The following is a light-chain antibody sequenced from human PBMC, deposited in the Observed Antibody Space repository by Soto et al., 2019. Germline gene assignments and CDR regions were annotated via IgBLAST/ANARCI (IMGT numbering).Light chain of an antibody. Sequence: EIVLTQSPGTLSLSPGERATLSCRASQSVSSTYLAWYQQRPGQAPRLLIYGASSRATGIPDRFSGSGSGTDFTLTISRLEPEDFAVYYCHQYSSSTQTFGQGTKVEI. V-gene: IGKV3-20*01. J-gene: IGKJ1*01. CDR3: HQYSSSTQT. CDR1: QSVSSTY. CDR2: GAS.